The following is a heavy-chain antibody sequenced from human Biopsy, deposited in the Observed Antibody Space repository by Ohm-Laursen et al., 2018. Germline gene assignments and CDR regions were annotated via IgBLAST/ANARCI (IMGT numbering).Heavy chain of an antibody. CDR1: GDSINIYY. CDR2: IYTSGSP. V-gene: IGHV4-4*07. CDR3: ARGTGRYYVYGAFDI. J-gene: IGHJ3*02. D-gene: IGHD1-26*01. Sequence: SETLSLTCTVSGDSINIYYWSWIRQPAGKGLEWIGRIYTSGSPNYNLSLESRVTMSVDTSKNQFSLNLRSVTAADTAVYYCARGTGRYYVYGAFDIWGQGTVVTVSS.